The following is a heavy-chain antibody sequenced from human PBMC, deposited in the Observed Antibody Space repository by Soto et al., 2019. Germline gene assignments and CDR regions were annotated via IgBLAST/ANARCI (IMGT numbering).Heavy chain of an antibody. Sequence: GGSLRLSCAASGFTFSSYSMNWVRQAPGKGLEWVSSISSSSSYIYYGDSVKGRFTISRDNAKNSLYLQMNSLRAEDTATYYCARVHYYDSSGFYLWGRGTLVTVSS. J-gene: IGHJ4*02. CDR1: GFTFSSYS. CDR2: ISSSSSYI. CDR3: ARVHYYDSSGFYL. V-gene: IGHV3-21*01. D-gene: IGHD3-22*01.